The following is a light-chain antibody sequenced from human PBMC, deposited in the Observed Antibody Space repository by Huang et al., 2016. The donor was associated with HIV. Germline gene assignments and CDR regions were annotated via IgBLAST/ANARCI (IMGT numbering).Light chain of an antibody. Sequence: DIQMTQSPSSLSASIGDRITISCRASQDIDAYLAWYQHKPGKVPNLLIYAASTLHSVVPSRFSGSGSGTNFTLTIGSLQPEDVGSYYCQKYNDVPRTFGHGTKVEIK. J-gene: IGKJ1*01. V-gene: IGKV1-27*01. CDR2: AAS. CDR1: QDIDAY. CDR3: QKYNDVPRT.